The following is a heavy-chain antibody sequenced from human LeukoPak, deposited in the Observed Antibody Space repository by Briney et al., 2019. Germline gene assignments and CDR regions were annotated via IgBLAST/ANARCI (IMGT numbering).Heavy chain of an antibody. CDR1: GFTFTMFG. CDR3: VRDTGCNKYGMDV. D-gene: IGHD1/OR15-1a*01. V-gene: IGHV3-33*01. Sequence: GGSLRLSCAASGFTFTMFGIHWVRQAPGKGLEWVSVIWFDGSKTYYADSVKGRFTISRDTSQNTVFLQMNSLRAEDTAVYYCVRDTGCNKYGMDVWGKGTTVTVSS. CDR2: IWFDGSKT. J-gene: IGHJ6*04.